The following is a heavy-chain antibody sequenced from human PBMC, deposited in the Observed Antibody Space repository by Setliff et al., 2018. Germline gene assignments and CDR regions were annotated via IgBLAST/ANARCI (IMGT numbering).Heavy chain of an antibody. CDR2: INTNTGNP. D-gene: IGHD2-15*01. J-gene: IGHJ6*03. CDR1: GYTFTSYA. CDR3: ARDNRGYAWDYYYYMDV. V-gene: IGHV7-4-1*02. Sequence: VASVKVSCKASGYTFTSYAMNWVRQAPGQGLEWMGWINTNTGNPTYAQGFTGRFVFSLDTSVSTAYLQISSLKAEDTAVYYCARDNRGYAWDYYYYMDVWGKGTTVTVS.